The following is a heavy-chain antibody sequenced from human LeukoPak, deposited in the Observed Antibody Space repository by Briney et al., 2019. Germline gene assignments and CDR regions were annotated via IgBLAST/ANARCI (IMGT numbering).Heavy chain of an antibody. Sequence: ASVKVSCKASGYTFTGYYMHWVRQAPGQGLEWMGWINPNSGGTNYAQKFQGWVTMTRDTSTSTVYMELSSLRSEDTAVYYCAPGRSMAYYFDYWGQGTLVTVSS. CDR2: INPNSGGT. CDR3: APGRSMAYYFDY. D-gene: IGHD2/OR15-2a*01. CDR1: GYTFTGYY. J-gene: IGHJ4*02. V-gene: IGHV1-2*04.